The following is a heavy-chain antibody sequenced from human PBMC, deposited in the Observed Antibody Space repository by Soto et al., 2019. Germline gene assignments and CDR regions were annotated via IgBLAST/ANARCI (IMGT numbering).Heavy chain of an antibody. J-gene: IGHJ4*02. V-gene: IGHV1-69*13. Sequence: GASVKVSCKASGGLFSSYPISWVRQVPGQGLEWMGGIIPVFQTAYYTQRFQGRVTITADGSTNTAYMELSSLRSEDTAIYYCARGGSGYTWFNEFWGQGTLVTVSS. CDR2: IIPVFQTA. CDR3: ARGGSGYTWFNEF. CDR1: GGLFSSYP. D-gene: IGHD3-22*01.